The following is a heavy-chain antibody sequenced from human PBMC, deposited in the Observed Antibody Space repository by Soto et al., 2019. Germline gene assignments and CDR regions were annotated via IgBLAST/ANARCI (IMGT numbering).Heavy chain of an antibody. D-gene: IGHD2-15*01. CDR2: INHSGST. CDR1: GGSFSDYS. V-gene: IGHV4-34*01. Sequence: SDTLYLTCAVYGGSFSDYSWTWIRQPPGKGLEWIGEINHSGSTNYNPSLKSRVTISVDTSKNQFSLKLSSVTAADTAVYYCARGRRWLDYWGQGTLVTVSS. J-gene: IGHJ4*02. CDR3: ARGRRWLDY.